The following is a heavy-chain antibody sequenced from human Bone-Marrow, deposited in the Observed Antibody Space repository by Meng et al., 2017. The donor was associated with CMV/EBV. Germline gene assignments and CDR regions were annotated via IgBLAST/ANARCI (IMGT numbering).Heavy chain of an antibody. CDR1: GFTFSDYY. CDR3: ARDETGYCSSTSCHTPDYYYYYGMDV. D-gene: IGHD2-2*01. J-gene: IGHJ6*02. Sequence: GGSLRLSCAASGFTFSDYYMSWIRQAPGKGLEWVSYISSSGSTIYYADSVKGRFTISRDNAKNSLYLQMNSLRAEDTAVYYCARDETGYCSSTSCHTPDYYYYYGMDVWGQGTTVTVSS. CDR2: ISSSGSTI. V-gene: IGHV3-11*04.